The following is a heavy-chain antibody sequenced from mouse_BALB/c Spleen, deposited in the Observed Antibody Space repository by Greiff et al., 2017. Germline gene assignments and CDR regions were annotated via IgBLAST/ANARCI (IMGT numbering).Heavy chain of an antibody. CDR1: GYTFSSYW. V-gene: IGHV1-9*01. D-gene: IGHD1-1*01. CDR3: ARDYGSSYEDFDY. Sequence: VQLQQSGAELMKPGASVKISCKATGYTFSSYWIEWVKQRPGHGLEWIGEILPGSGSTNYNEKFKGKATFTADTSSNTAYMQLSSLTSEDSAVYYCARDYGSSYEDFDYWGQGTTLTVSS. J-gene: IGHJ2*01. CDR2: ILPGSGST.